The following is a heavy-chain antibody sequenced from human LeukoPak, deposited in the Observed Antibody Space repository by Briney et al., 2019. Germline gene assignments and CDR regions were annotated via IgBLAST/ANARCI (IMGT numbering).Heavy chain of an antibody. Sequence: SETLSLTCAVYGGSFSGYYWNWIRQPPGKGLEWIGEINHGGTTKYSPSLKSRVTISVDTSKNHSSLKLSSVTAADTAVHYCAMVTTVITRAFDIWGQGTMVTVSS. V-gene: IGHV4-34*01. CDR1: GGSFSGYY. CDR3: AMVTTVITRAFDI. CDR2: INHGGTT. D-gene: IGHD4-23*01. J-gene: IGHJ3*02.